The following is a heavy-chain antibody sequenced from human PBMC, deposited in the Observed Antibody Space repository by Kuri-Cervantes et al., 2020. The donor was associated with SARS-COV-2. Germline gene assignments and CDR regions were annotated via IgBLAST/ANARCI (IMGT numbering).Heavy chain of an antibody. CDR2: FDPEQREI. CDR3: ARVPNSDFWSGYYGNNWFDP. CDR1: GNTLTELP. J-gene: IGHJ5*02. Sequence: ASVKVSCKVSGNTLTELPLHWVRQAPGKGLEWMGGFDPEQREIIYAQKFQGRVSMTEDTSTDTAYMELSSLRSEDTAVYYCARVPNSDFWSGYYGNNWFDPWGQGTLVTVSS. V-gene: IGHV1-24*01. D-gene: IGHD3-3*01.